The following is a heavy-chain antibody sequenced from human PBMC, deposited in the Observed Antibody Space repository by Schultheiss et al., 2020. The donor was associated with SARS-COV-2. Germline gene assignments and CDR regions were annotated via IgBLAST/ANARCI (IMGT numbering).Heavy chain of an antibody. CDR2: INHSGST. J-gene: IGHJ6*02. CDR3: ARFVSSAVGDYYYYGMDV. D-gene: IGHD3-10*01. V-gene: IGHV4-39*07. CDR1: GGSISSGGYY. Sequence: SETLSLTCTVSGGSISSGGYYWSWIRQPPGKGLEWIGEINHSGSTNYNPSLKSRVTISVDTSKNQFSLKLSSVTAADTAVYYCARFVSSAVGDYYYYGMDVWGQGTTVTVSS.